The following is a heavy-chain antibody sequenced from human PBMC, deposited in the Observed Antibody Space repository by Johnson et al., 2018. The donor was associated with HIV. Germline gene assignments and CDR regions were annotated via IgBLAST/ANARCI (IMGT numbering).Heavy chain of an antibody. D-gene: IGHD1-26*01. V-gene: IGHV3-74*02. CDR1: GFTFSSYA. CDR2: INSDGSST. CDR3: ARLIVGAPGAFDI. Sequence: VQLVESGGGLVQPGGSLRLSCAASGFTFSSYAMSWVRQAPGKGLVWVSRINSDGSSTSYADSVKGRFTISRDNAKNSLYLQMNSLRAEDTAVYYCARLIVGAPGAFDIWGQGTMVTVSS. J-gene: IGHJ3*02.